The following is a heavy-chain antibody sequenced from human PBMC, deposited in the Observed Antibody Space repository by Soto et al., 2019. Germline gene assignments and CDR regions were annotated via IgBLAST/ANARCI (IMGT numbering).Heavy chain of an antibody. J-gene: IGHJ4*02. CDR2: IYYSGST. CDR3: ARHATSAVAGNTDFDY. CDR1: GGSISSSSYY. D-gene: IGHD6-19*01. Sequence: SETLSLTCTVSGGSISSSSYYWSWIRQPPGKGLEWIGYIYYSGSTNYNPSLKSRVTISVDTSKNQFSLKLSSVTAADTAVYYCARHATSAVAGNTDFDYWGQGTLVTVSS. V-gene: IGHV4-61*05.